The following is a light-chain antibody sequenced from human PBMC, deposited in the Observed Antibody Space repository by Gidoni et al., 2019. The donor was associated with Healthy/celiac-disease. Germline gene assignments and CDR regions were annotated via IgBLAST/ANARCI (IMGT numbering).Light chain of an antibody. J-gene: IGLJ3*02. CDR3: GTWDSSLSSWV. CDR2: ENN. V-gene: IGLV1-51*02. Sequence: QSVLPQPPSMSAAPGQKVTITCSVSSSNIGTNYVSWYQQLPGTAPKLLIYENNKRPSWIPDRFSGSKSGTSATLCITGLQTGDEADYYCGTWDSSLSSWVFGGGTKLTVL. CDR1: SSNIGTNY.